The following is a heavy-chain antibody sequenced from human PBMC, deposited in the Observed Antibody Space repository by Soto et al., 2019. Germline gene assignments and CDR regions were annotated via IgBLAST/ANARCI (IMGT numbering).Heavy chain of an antibody. V-gene: IGHV4-31*03. D-gene: IGHD3-10*01. Sequence: SETLSLTCTVSGGSISRGGYYWSWIRQHPGKGLEWIGYIYYSGSTYYNPSLKSRVTISVDTSKNQFSLKLSSVTAADTAVYYCARVLRGVISTDLYGMDVWGQGTTVTVSS. CDR1: GGSISRGGYY. CDR3: ARVLRGVISTDLYGMDV. J-gene: IGHJ6*02. CDR2: IYYSGST.